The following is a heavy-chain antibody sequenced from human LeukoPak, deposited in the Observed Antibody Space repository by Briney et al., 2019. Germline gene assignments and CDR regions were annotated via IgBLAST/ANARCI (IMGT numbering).Heavy chain of an antibody. J-gene: IGHJ3*02. CDR3: VKDINSGYNDYDTAFDI. CDR2: ISSNGGST. D-gene: IGHD5-12*01. Sequence: PGGSLRLSCSASGFTFSYYAMHWVRQGPGKGLEYVSAISSNGGSTYYADSVKGRFTISRDNSKNTPYLQLSGLRADDTAVYYCVKDINSGYNDYDTAFDIWGQGTMVTVSS. CDR1: GFTFSYYA. V-gene: IGHV3-64D*06.